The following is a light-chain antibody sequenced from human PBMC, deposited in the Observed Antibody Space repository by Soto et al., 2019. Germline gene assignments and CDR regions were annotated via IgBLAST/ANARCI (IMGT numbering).Light chain of an antibody. J-gene: IGKJ1*01. V-gene: IGKV1-27*01. CDR1: QGISNY. CDR3: QQYNSYSET. CDR2: AAS. Sequence: DIQMTQTPSSLSASVGDRVTIACRASQGISNYLAWYQQKPGKTPKLLIYAASILKSGVPSRFSGSGSGTEFTLTISSLQPDDFATYYCQQYNSYSETFGQGTKVDIK.